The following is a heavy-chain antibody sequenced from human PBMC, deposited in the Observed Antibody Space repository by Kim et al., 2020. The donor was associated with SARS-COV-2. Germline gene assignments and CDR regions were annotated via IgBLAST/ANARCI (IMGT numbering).Heavy chain of an antibody. J-gene: IGHJ5*02. Sequence: SETLSLTCAVYGGSFSGYYWSWIRQPPGKGLEWIGEINHSGSTNYNPSLKSRVTISVDTSKNKFSLKLSSVTAADTAVYYCARGPGDSYGSNWFDPWGEG. V-gene: IGHV4-34*01. CDR3: ARGPGDSYGSNWFDP. CDR2: INHSGST. CDR1: GGSFSGYY. D-gene: IGHD5-18*01.